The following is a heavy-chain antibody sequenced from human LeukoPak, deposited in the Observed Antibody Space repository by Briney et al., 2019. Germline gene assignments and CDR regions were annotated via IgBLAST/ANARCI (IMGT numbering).Heavy chain of an antibody. CDR3: ARDRIVVVPAANSYYFDY. CDR2: IISILGIA. J-gene: IGHJ4*02. CDR1: GGTFISYA. Sequence: SVKVSCKASGGTFISYAISWVRQAPGQGLEWMGRIISILGIANYAQKFEGRVTITADKSTSTAYMDLSSLRSEDTAVYYCARDRIVVVPAANSYYFDYWGQGTLVTVSS. V-gene: IGHV1-69*04. D-gene: IGHD2-2*01.